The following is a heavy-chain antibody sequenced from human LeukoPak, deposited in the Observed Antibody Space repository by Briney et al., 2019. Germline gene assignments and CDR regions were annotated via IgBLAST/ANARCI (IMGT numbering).Heavy chain of an antibody. Sequence: ASVKVSCKASEYTFTGYYMHWVRQAPGQGLEWVGWINPNSGGTNYAQKFQGRVTMTRDTSISTAYMELSRLRSDDTAVYYCARNKWFGTGWFDPWGQGTLVTVSS. D-gene: IGHD3-10*01. CDR1: EYTFTGYY. J-gene: IGHJ5*02. V-gene: IGHV1-2*02. CDR2: INPNSGGT. CDR3: ARNKWFGTGWFDP.